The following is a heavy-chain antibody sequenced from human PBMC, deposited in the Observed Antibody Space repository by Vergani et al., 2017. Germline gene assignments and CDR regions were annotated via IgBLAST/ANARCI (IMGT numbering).Heavy chain of an antibody. Sequence: QVQLVQSGAEVKKPGSSVKVSCKASGGTFSSYAISWVRQAPGQGLEWMGGIIPIFGTANYAQKFQGRVTITADESTSTAYMELSSLRSEDTAVYYWARGVVGYDYVWGSWYYYYGMDVWGQGTTVTVSS. D-gene: IGHD3-16*01. CDR3: ARGVVGYDYVWGSWYYYYGMDV. J-gene: IGHJ6*02. V-gene: IGHV1-69*01. CDR1: GGTFSSYA. CDR2: IIPIFGTA.